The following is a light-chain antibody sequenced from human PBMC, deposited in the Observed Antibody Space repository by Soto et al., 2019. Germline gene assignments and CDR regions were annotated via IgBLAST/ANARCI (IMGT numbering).Light chain of an antibody. CDR1: NIGSKN. J-gene: IGLJ2*01. CDR2: DDS. V-gene: IGLV3-21*02. Sequence: SYELTQPRSVSVAPGQTARITCGGDNIGSKNVHWYQQKPGQAPVLVVYDDSDRPSRITERFSGSNSESTTTLTISRVEAGDEGDYYCHVWDRRSHDVVFGGGTQLTVL. CDR3: HVWDRRSHDVV.